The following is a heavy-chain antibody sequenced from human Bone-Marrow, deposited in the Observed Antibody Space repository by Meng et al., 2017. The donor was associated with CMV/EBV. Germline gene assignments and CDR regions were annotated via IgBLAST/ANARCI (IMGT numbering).Heavy chain of an antibody. Sequence: GGSLRLSCTASGFTFGDYAMSWVRQAPGKGLEWVANIKQDGSEKYYVDSVKGRFTISRDNAKNSLYLQMNSLRAEDTAVYYCAREGWGYSSPVGDYFDYWGQGTLVTVSS. CDR3: AREGWGYSSPVGDYFDY. CDR1: GFTFGDYA. CDR2: IKQDGSEK. J-gene: IGHJ4*02. D-gene: IGHD6-13*01. V-gene: IGHV3-7*01.